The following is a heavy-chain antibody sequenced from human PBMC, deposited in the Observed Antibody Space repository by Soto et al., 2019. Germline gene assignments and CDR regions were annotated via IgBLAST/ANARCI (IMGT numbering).Heavy chain of an antibody. CDR1: GFTFSSYG. CDR3: ERAPTVTTYGMDV. Sequence: QVQLVESGGGVVQPGRSLRLSCAASGFTFSSYGMHWVRQAPGKGLEWVAVIWYDGSNKYYADSVKGRFTISRDNSKNTLYLQMNSLRAEDTAVYYCERAPTVTTYGMDVWGQGTTVTVSS. V-gene: IGHV3-33*01. J-gene: IGHJ6*02. CDR2: IWYDGSNK. D-gene: IGHD4-17*01.